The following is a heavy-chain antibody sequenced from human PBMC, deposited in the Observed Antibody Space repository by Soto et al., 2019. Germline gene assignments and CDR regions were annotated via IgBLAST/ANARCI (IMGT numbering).Heavy chain of an antibody. CDR2: ICYDGSNK. Sequence: QVQLVESGGGVVQPGRSLRLSCAASGFTFSSYGMHWVRQAPGKGLEWVAVICYDGSNKYYADSVKGRFTISRDNSKNTLYLQMNSLRAEDTAVYCCASGYSYGDPLDYWGQGTLVTVSS. V-gene: IGHV3-33*01. D-gene: IGHD5-18*01. CDR3: ASGYSYGDPLDY. CDR1: GFTFSSYG. J-gene: IGHJ4*02.